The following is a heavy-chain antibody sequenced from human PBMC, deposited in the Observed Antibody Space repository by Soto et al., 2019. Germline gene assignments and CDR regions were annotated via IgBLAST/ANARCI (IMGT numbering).Heavy chain of an antibody. J-gene: IGHJ4*02. CDR3: GRLSMEWLFVDY. CDR2: IYYTGSI. Sequence: SETLSLTCYVSGGSISSSSHYWGYIRQPPGKGLEWIGSIYYTGSIFYNPSLKSRVTISMDTSKNQLSLKLSSVTAADTAVYYCGRLSMEWLFVDYWGQGTLVTVSS. CDR1: GGSISSSSHY. V-gene: IGHV4-39*01. D-gene: IGHD3-3*01.